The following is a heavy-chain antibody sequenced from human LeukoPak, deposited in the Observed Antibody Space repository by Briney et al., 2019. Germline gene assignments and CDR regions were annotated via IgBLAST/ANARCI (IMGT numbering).Heavy chain of an antibody. CDR2: INPSGGSP. Sequence: ASVKVSCKASGYTFTSYYRHWVRQAPGQGLEWMGIINPSGGSPNYAQKFQGRVTMTRDTSTSTVYMELRSLRSADTALYYCAREFVGGRSGELGYWGQGTLVTVSS. J-gene: IGHJ4*02. CDR1: GYTFTSYY. D-gene: IGHD3-10*01. CDR3: AREFVGGRSGELGY. V-gene: IGHV1-46*01.